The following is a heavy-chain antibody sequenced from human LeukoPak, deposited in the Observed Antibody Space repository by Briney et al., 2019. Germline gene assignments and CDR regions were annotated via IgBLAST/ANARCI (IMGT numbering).Heavy chain of an antibody. CDR3: VRDVWGDRDGFFDH. J-gene: IGHJ4*02. D-gene: IGHD5-24*01. CDR2: INIDGRSA. CDR1: GFTFSSYW. Sequence: GGSLRLSCAASGFTFSSYWMHWVRQGPGKGLLWVSRINIDGRSASYAESVTGRFTISRDNAKNTLYLQMNSLRVEDTGIYYCVRDVWGDRDGFFDHWGQGALVTASS. V-gene: IGHV3-74*01.